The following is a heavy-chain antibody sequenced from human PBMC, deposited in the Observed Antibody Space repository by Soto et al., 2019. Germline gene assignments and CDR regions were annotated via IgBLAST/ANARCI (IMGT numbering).Heavy chain of an antibody. CDR3: ATEWIAAARTDY. CDR2: FDPEDGET. CDR1: GYTLTELS. Sequence: ASVKVSCKVSGYTLTELSIHWVRQAPGKGLEWMGGFDPEDGETIYAQKFQGRVTMTEDTSTDTAYMELSSLRSEDTAVYYCATEWIAAARTDYWGQGTLVTVSS. D-gene: IGHD6-13*01. J-gene: IGHJ4*02. V-gene: IGHV1-24*01.